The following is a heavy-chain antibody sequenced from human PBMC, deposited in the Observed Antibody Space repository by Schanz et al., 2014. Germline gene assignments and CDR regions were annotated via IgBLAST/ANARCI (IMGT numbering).Heavy chain of an antibody. Sequence: EVQLVESGGGLVQPGGSLRLSCVASGFAFSSHDMHWVPQVTGKGLQWVSAIHSTGETYYPDSVQGRFTISRENTKNSLYLQMTNLRAGDTAIYYCARVVRYSGYVRHWFFDLWGRGTSVTVSS. CDR2: IHSTGET. CDR1: GFAFSSHD. D-gene: IGHD5-12*01. V-gene: IGHV3-13*01. J-gene: IGHJ2*01. CDR3: ARVVRYSGYVRHWFFDL.